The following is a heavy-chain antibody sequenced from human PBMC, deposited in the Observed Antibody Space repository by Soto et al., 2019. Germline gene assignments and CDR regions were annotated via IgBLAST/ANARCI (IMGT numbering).Heavy chain of an antibody. V-gene: IGHV3-72*01. D-gene: IGHD2-15*01. J-gene: IGHJ4*02. CDR2: IRDKANSYTT. CDR1: GFTFSDSY. Sequence: QPGGSLRLSCAASGFTFSDSYMDWVRQAPGKGLEWVGRIRDKANSYTTETAAVVKGRFTISRDDSKISLSQQMHSLKSAETAVYYCVKDLPALDNWGEGTLVTVSS. CDR3: VKDLPALDN.